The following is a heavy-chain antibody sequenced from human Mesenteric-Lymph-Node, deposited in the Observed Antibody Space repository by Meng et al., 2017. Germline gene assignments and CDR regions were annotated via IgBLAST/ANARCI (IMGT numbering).Heavy chain of an antibody. CDR1: GYSFTNYW. CDR2: IFPGDSDT. Sequence: KVSCKGSGYSFTNYWIGWVRQMPGKGLEWMGIIFPGDSDTRYNPSFQGQVTISADNSINTAYLQWNSLKASDTAMYFCARRISSWYFFDYWGQGTLVTVSS. J-gene: IGHJ4*02. D-gene: IGHD6-13*01. V-gene: IGHV5-51*01. CDR3: ARRISSWYFFDY.